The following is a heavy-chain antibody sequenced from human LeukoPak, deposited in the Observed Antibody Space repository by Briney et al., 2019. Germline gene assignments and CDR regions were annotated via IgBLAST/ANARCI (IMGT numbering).Heavy chain of an antibody. J-gene: IGHJ2*01. D-gene: IGHD3-22*01. Sequence: SETLSLTCTVPGGSISSSSYYWGWIRQPPGKGLEWIGSIYYSGSTYYNPSLKSRVTISVDTSKNQFSLKLSSVTAADTAVYSCARRPYDSSGYYYVNWFFDLWGRGTLVTVSS. CDR2: IYYSGST. CDR3: ARRPYDSSGYYYVNWFFDL. CDR1: GGSISSSSYY. V-gene: IGHV4-39*01.